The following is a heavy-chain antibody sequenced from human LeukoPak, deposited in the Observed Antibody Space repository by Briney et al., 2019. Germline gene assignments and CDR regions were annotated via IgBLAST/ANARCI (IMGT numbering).Heavy chain of an antibody. V-gene: IGHV3-23*01. CDR2: ISGSGGST. CDR1: GFTFSSYA. J-gene: IGHJ4*02. Sequence: PGGSLRLSCAASGFTFSSYAMRWVRQAPGKGLEWVSAISGSGGSTYYADSVKGRFTISRDNSKNTLYLQMNSLRAEDTAVYYCAKDQPSVTLWFGEFPFDYWGQGTLVTVSS. D-gene: IGHD3-10*01. CDR3: AKDQPSVTLWFGEFPFDY.